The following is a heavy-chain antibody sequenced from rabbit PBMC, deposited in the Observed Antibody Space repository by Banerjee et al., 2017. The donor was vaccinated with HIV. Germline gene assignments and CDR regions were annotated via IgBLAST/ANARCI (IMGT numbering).Heavy chain of an antibody. CDR1: GFSFSSSYW. CDR2: IYAGSSGST. CDR3: ARRWWL. V-gene: IGHV1S40*01. J-gene: IGHJ4*01. D-gene: IGHD1-1*01. Sequence: QSLEESGGDLVKPGASLTLTCTASGFSFSSSYWMCWVRQAPGKGLEWIACIYAGSSGSTYYASWAKGRFTISKTSSTTVTLQMTSLTAADTATYFCARRWWLWGQGTLVTVS.